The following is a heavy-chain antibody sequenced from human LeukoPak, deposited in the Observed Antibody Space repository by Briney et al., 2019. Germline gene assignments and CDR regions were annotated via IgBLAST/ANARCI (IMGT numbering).Heavy chain of an antibody. CDR3: ARIAVARAERTPGNDY. V-gene: IGHV3-53*04. J-gene: IGHJ4*02. CDR2: IYSGGST. D-gene: IGHD6-19*01. CDR1: GFTVSSNY. Sequence: GGSLRLSCAASGFTVSSNYMSWARQAPGKGLEWVSVIYSGGSTYYADSVKGRFTISRHNSKNTLYLQMNSLRAEDTAVYYCARIAVARAERTPGNDYWGQGTLVTVSS.